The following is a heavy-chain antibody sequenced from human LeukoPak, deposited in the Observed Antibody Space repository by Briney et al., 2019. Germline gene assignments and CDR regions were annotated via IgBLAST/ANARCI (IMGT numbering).Heavy chain of an antibody. CDR1: AFSFSDYN. CDR3: VRYSRSITPAY. D-gene: IGHD2-21*01. Sequence: PGGSLRLSCAASAFSFSDYNMNWVRQAPGKGLEWVSSITSTGSYIYYADSVKGRFTISRDNAKNSLFLQTDSLRAEDSAVYYCVRYSRSITPAYWGQGTLVTVSS. CDR2: ITSTGSYI. V-gene: IGHV3-21*01. J-gene: IGHJ4*02.